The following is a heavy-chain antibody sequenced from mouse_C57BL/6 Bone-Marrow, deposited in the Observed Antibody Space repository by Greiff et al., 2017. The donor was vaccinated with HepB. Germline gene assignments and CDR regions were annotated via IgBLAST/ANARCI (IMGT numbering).Heavy chain of an antibody. V-gene: IGHV5-6*01. CDR2: ISSGGSYT. Sequence: EVQGVESGGDLVKPGGSLKLSCAASGFTFSSYGMSWVRQTPDKRLEWVATISSGGSYTYYPDSVKGRFTISRDNAKNTLYLQMSSLKSEDTAMYYCARREVATDYAMDYWGQGTSVTVSS. D-gene: IGHD1-1*01. CDR3: ARREVATDYAMDY. J-gene: IGHJ4*01. CDR1: GFTFSSYG.